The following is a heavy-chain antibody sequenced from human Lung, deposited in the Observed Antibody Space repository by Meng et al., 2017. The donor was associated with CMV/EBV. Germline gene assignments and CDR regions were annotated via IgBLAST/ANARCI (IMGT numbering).Heavy chain of an antibody. CDR1: GFTFSSYS. V-gene: IGHV3-21*01. CDR2: ISSSSSYI. D-gene: IGHD3-3*01. CDR3: ARDVCGRDDFWSGCYDY. Sequence: SCAASGFTFSSYSMNWVRQAPGKGLEWVSSISSSSSYIYYADSVKGRFTISRDNAKNSLYLQMNSLRAEDTAVYYCARDVCGRDDFWSGCYDYLGQGXLVTVSS. J-gene: IGHJ4*02.